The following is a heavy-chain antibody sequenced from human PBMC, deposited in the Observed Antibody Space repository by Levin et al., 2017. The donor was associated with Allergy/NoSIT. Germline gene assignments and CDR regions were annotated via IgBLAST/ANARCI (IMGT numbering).Heavy chain of an antibody. CDR1: GYSFTSYW. CDR3: ARSSTGATGRFDY. V-gene: IGHV5-51*01. CDR2: IYPGDSDT. Sequence: PGGSLRLSCKGSGYSFTSYWIGWVRQMPGKGLEWMGIIYPGDSDTRYSPSFQGQVTISADKSISTAYLQWSSLKASDTAMYYCARSSTGATGRFDYWGQGTLVTVSS. D-gene: IGHD1-26*01. J-gene: IGHJ4*02.